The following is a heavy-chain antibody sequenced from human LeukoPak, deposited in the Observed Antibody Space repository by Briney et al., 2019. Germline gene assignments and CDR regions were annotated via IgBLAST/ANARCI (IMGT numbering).Heavy chain of an antibody. V-gene: IGHV1-8*03. D-gene: IGHD3-3*01. J-gene: IGHJ3*02. CDR3: ARGSLYDFWSGSRGAFDI. CDR1: GYTFTSYD. CDR2: MNPNSGNT. Sequence: ASVKVSCKASGYTFTSYDINWVRQATGQGLEWMGWMNPNSGNTGYAQKFQGRVTITRNTSISTAYMELSSLRSEDTAVYYCARGSLYDFWSGSRGAFDIWGQGTMVTVSS.